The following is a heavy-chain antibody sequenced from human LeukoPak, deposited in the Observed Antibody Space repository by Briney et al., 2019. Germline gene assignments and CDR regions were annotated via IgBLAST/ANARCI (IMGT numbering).Heavy chain of an antibody. D-gene: IGHD3-3*01. Sequence: GGSLRLSCAASGFSFSYYSMNWVRQAPGKGLEWVSAISGSGGSTYYADSVKGRFTISRDNSKNTLYLQMNTLRAEDTAVYYCAKDFWSGYYPNCWGQGTLVTVSS. J-gene: IGHJ4*02. V-gene: IGHV3-23*01. CDR3: AKDFWSGYYPNC. CDR1: GFSFSYYS. CDR2: ISGSGGST.